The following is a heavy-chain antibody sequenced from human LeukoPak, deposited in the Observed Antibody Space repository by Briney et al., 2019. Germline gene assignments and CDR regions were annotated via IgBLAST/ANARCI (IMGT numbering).Heavy chain of an antibody. V-gene: IGHV3-23*01. D-gene: IGHD2-15*01. J-gene: IGHJ6*03. Sequence: GGSLRLSCAASGFTFSNFGMSWVRQAPGKGLEWVSVISGSGASTYYADSVKGRFTISRDNSKNTLYLQMNSLRAEDTAVYYCARVRRGVVVVAATPNYYYYMDVWGKGTTVTISS. CDR1: GFTFSNFG. CDR3: ARVRRGVVVVAATPNYYYYMDV. CDR2: ISGSGAST.